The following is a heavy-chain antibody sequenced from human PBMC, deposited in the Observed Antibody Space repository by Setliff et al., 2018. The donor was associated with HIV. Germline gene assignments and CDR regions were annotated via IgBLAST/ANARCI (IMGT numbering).Heavy chain of an antibody. CDR1: GYTMTELP. CDR2: FDPEVGET. V-gene: IGHV1-24*01. D-gene: IGHD3-3*01. CDR3: ARDGKRDDAFWSGSSAFEY. J-gene: IGHJ4*02. Sequence: ASVKVSCKLSGYTMTELPMHWVRQAPGKGLEWMGGFDPEVGETIYAQKFQGRVTMTEDPSTDTAYMELSSLRSEDTAVYYCARDGKRDDAFWSGSSAFEYWGQGTLVTVSS.